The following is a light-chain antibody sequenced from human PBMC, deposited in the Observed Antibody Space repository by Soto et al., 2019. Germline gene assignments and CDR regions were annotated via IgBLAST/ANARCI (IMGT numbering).Light chain of an antibody. CDR1: NIGSET. Sequence: YELTQPPSVSVAPGQTARITCGGSNIGSETVHWYQQKPGQAPVLVVYDDSDRPSGIPERFSGSNSGNTATLTISRVEAGDEADYYCQVWDRSSAHPGVFGTGTKVTAL. CDR2: DDS. J-gene: IGLJ1*01. CDR3: QVWDRSSAHPGV. V-gene: IGLV3-21*02.